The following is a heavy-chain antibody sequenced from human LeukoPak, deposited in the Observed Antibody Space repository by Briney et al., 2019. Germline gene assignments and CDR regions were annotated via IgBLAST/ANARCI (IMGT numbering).Heavy chain of an antibody. CDR3: ARQREYYGSGRGYFDY. D-gene: IGHD3-10*01. CDR2: IYYSGST. V-gene: IGHV4-39*01. Sequence: SETLSLTCTASGVTISSSSYYWGWIRQPPGKGLEWIGSIYYSGSTYYNPSLKSRVTISVDTSKNQFSLKLSSVTAADTAVYYCARQREYYGSGRGYFDYWGQGTLVTVSS. CDR1: GVTISSSSYY. J-gene: IGHJ4*02.